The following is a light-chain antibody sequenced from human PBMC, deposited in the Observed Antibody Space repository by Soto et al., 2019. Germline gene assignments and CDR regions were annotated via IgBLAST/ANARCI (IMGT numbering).Light chain of an antibody. Sequence: ALQMTQSPSSLSASEGDRVTITCRASQGIRSNLGWYQQKPGKAPKLLIYGTSNLQGGVPSRFSGSGSGTDFTLTISSLQPEVVATYYCLQDYYYPWTFGQGTRVEI. CDR1: QGIRSN. V-gene: IGKV1-6*01. J-gene: IGKJ1*01. CDR3: LQDYYYPWT. CDR2: GTS.